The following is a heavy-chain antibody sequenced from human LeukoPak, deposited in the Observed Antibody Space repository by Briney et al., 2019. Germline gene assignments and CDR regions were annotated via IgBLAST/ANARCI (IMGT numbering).Heavy chain of an antibody. CDR2: IWYDGSNK. CDR1: GFTFSSYG. J-gene: IGHJ3*02. CDR3: ARGHHYYDSSGYSAGAFDI. D-gene: IGHD3-22*01. V-gene: IGHV3-33*01. Sequence: HAGGSPRLSCAASGFTFSSYGMHWVRQAPGKGLEWVAVIWYDGSNKYYADSVKGRFTISRDNSKNTLYLQMNSLRAEDTAVYYCARGHHYYDSSGYSAGAFDIWGQGTMVTVSS.